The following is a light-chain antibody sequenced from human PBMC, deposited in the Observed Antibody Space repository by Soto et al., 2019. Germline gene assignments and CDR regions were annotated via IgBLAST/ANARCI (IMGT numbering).Light chain of an antibody. CDR3: QSYDSSLSACYV. Sequence: QSVLTQPPSASGTPGQRVTISCSGSSSNIGSNTVNWYQHLPGAAPRLLIYSNSQRPSGVPDRFSGSKSGTSASLAISGLRSDDEADYYCQSYDSSLSACYVFGTGTKVTVL. CDR2: SNS. V-gene: IGLV1-44*01. CDR1: SSNIGSNT. J-gene: IGLJ1*01.